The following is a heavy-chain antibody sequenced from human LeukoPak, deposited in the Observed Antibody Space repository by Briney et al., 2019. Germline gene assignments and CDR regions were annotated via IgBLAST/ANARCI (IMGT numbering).Heavy chain of an antibody. CDR3: AREKSL. V-gene: IGHV3-53*01. CDR2: IYSAGGT. J-gene: IGHJ4*02. CDR1: GFTFSSYW. Sequence: GGSLRLSCAASGFTFSSYWMSWVRQAPGKGLEWVSLIYSAGGTYYADSVKGRSTISRDNSKNTVYLQMNSLRAEDTAVYYCAREKSLWGQGTLVTVSS.